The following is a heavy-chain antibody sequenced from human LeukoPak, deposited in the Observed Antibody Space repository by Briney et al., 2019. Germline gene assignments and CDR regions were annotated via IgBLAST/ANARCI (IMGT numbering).Heavy chain of an antibody. CDR2: INPNSGGT. J-gene: IGHJ4*02. Sequence: ASVKVSCKASGYTFTGYYMHWVRQAPGQGLEWMGWINPNSGGTNYAQKFQGRVTMTRDTSISTAYMELSRLRSDDTAVYYCARANQMATIHFDYWGQGTRVTVSS. CDR3: ARANQMATIHFDY. D-gene: IGHD5-24*01. V-gene: IGHV1-2*02. CDR1: GYTFTGYY.